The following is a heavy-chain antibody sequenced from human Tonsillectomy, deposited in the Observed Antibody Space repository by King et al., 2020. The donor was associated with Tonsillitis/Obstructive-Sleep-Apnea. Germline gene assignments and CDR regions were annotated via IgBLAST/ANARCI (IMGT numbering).Heavy chain of an antibody. CDR3: AHRLPLGYCSSTSCPDYFDY. CDR1: GFSLSTSGVG. J-gene: IGHJ4*02. D-gene: IGHD2-2*01. CDR2: IYWDDDK. Sequence: TLKESGPTLVKPTQTLTLTCTFSGFSLSTSGVGVGWIRHPPGKALESLALIYWDDDKRYIPSLTSRLTITKDTSKNQVVLTMTNMDPVDTATYYCAHRLPLGYCSSTSCPDYFDYWGQGTLVTVSS. V-gene: IGHV2-5*02.